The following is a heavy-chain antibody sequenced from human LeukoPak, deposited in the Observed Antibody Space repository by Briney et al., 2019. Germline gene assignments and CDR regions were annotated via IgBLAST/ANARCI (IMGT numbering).Heavy chain of an antibody. CDR2: FYYTGST. CDR3: ARHFQFAESDQGDAFDI. Sequence: SETLSLTCTVSGGSISSNGYYWGWIRQPPGKGLEWIGSFYYTGSTFYSPSLKSRVTISVDTSKNQFSLKLSSVTAADTAVYYCARHFQFAESDQGDAFDIWGQGTMVTVSS. D-gene: IGHD2-2*01. CDR1: GGSISSNGYY. V-gene: IGHV4-39*01. J-gene: IGHJ3*02.